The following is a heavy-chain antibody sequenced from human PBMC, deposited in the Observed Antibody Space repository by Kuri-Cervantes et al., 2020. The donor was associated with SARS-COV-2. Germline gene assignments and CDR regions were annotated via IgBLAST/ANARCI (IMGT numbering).Heavy chain of an antibody. V-gene: IGHV1-18*01. Sequence: ASVKVSCKASGYTFTSYGISWVRQAPGQGLEWMGWISAYNGNTNYAQKLQGRVTMTTDTSTSTAYMELRSLRSDDTAVYYCATHFWSGYDNWFDPWGQGTLVTVSS. CDR3: ATHFWSGYDNWFDP. CDR1: GYTFTSYG. D-gene: IGHD3-3*01. J-gene: IGHJ5*02. CDR2: ISAYNGNT.